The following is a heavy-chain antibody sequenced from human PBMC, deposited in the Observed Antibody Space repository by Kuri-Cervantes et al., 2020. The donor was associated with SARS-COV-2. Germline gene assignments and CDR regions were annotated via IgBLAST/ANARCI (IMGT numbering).Heavy chain of an antibody. Sequence: ASVKVSCKASGYTFTSYDINWVRQATGQGLEWMGWMNPNSGNTGYAQKFQGRVTMTRNTSISTAYMELSSLRSEDTAVYYCARALVLPAYYYYGMDVWGQGTTVTVSS. CDR3: ARALVLPAYYYYGMDV. J-gene: IGHJ6*02. CDR2: MNPNSGNT. V-gene: IGHV1-8*01. CDR1: GYTFTSYD.